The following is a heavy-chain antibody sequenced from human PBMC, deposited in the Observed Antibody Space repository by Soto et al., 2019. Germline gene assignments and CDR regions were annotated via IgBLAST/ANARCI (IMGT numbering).Heavy chain of an antibody. CDR1: GYTFTGYY. CDR2: IKPNSSGT. V-gene: IGHV1-2*04. D-gene: IGHD3-22*01. CDR3: ARGDRYYYDSSGYPERCRFDP. J-gene: IGHJ5*02. Sequence: GASVKVSCKASGYTFTGYYMHWVRQAPGQGHEKKGWIKPNSSGTNYAQKLQGWVTMTRDTSISTAYMELSRLRSDDTAVYYCARGDRYYYDSSGYPERCRFDPLGQGTLVTVSS.